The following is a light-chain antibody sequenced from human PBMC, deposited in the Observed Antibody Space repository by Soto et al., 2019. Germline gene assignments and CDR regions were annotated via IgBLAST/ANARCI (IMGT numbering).Light chain of an antibody. J-gene: IGKJ4*01. CDR2: KAS. Sequence: DIRVTQSPSTLSASVGDRVTITCRASQGINIWLAWYQQKPGKAPKLLIYKASILQNGVPSRFSGSGTGTEFTLTISSLQSDDFATYYCQQYAYWPLTFGGGTKVEIK. CDR3: QQYAYWPLT. CDR1: QGINIW. V-gene: IGKV1-5*03.